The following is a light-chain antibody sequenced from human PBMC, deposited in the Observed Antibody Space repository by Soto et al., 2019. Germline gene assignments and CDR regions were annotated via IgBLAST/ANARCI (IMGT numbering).Light chain of an antibody. CDR2: DVS. Sequence: QPVLTQPASVSGSPGQSITISCTGTSSDVGTYNSVSWYQQYPGKAPKLMIHDVSNRPSGVSNRFSGSKSGNTASLTISGLQAEDEADYYCSSYTSSSSYVFGSGTQLTVL. J-gene: IGLJ7*01. CDR1: SSDVGTYNS. CDR3: SSYTSSSSYV. V-gene: IGLV2-14*01.